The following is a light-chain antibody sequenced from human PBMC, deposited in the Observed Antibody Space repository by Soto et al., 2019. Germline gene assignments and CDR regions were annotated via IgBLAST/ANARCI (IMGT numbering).Light chain of an antibody. CDR3: QQYNSYSYT. CDR1: QSVRSW. J-gene: IGKJ2*01. Sequence: DIQMTQSPSTLSASVGDRVTITCRASQSVRSWLAWYQQKPGKAPNLLIYDASSLESGVPSRFSGSGSGTEFTLTISSLQHDDFATYYCQQYNSYSYTFGQGTKLEI. CDR2: DAS. V-gene: IGKV1-5*01.